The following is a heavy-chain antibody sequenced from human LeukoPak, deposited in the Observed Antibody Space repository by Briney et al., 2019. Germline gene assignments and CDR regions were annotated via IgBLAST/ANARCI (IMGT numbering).Heavy chain of an antibody. CDR3: ARGGRIAAAGTGYFDY. CDR2: MNHSGST. J-gene: IGHJ4*02. CDR1: GGSFSGYY. D-gene: IGHD6-13*01. V-gene: IGHV4-34*01. Sequence: SETLSLTCAVYGGSFSGYYWSWVRQPPGKGLEWSGEMNHSGSTNYNPSLKSLVTISVDTSKNQFSMQLSPVTAADTAVYYCARGGRIAAAGTGYFDYWGQGTLVTVSS.